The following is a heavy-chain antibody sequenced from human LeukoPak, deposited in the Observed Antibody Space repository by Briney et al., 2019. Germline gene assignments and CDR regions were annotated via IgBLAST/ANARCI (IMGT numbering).Heavy chain of an antibody. CDR2: ISGSSGKT. D-gene: IGHD6-6*01. CDR1: GFTFSSYA. V-gene: IGHV3-23*01. J-gene: IGHJ4*02. CDR3: ARGPRPYYFDY. Sequence: GGSLRLSCAASGFTFSSYAMTWVRQAPGKGLEWVSGISGSSGKTYYADSVKGRFTISRDNSKNTLYLQMNSLRAEDTAVYYCARGPRPYYFDYWGQGTLVTVSS.